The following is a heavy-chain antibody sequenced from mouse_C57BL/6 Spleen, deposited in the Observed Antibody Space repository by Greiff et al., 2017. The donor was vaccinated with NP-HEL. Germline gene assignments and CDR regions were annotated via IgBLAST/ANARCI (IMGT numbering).Heavy chain of an antibody. Sequence: VQLKESGGGLVKPGGSLKLSCAASGFTFSDYGMHWVRQAPEKGLEWVAYISSGSSTIYYADTVKGRFTISRDNAKNNLFLQMTSRRSEDTAMYYWARRRGGSEYFDYWGQGTTLTVSS. D-gene: IGHD1-1*01. J-gene: IGHJ2*01. CDR1: GFTFSDYG. CDR3: ARRRGGSEYFDY. CDR2: ISSGSSTI. V-gene: IGHV5-17*01.